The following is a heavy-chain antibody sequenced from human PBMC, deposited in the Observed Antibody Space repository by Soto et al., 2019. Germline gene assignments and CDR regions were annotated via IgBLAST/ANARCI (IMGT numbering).Heavy chain of an antibody. V-gene: IGHV4-39*01. J-gene: IGHJ6*02. Sequence: SETLSLTCTVSGGSISSSSSYWGWIRKPPGKGLEWIGSIYYRGSPYYNPSLKSRVTLSVDTSKNQFSLKLSSVTAADTAVYYCARRWRYDFCKAPGGMDVWGQGTTVTVSS. D-gene: IGHD3-3*01. CDR2: IYYRGSP. CDR1: GGSISSSSSY. CDR3: ARRWRYDFCKAPGGMDV.